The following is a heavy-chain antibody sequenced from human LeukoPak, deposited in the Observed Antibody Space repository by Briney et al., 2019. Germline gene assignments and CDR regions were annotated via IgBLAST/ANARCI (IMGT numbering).Heavy chain of an antibody. CDR3: ASSTGYSYGYFDY. D-gene: IGHD5-18*01. CDR1: GFTFSSYE. V-gene: IGHV3-48*03. CDR2: ISGRGASK. J-gene: IGHJ4*02. Sequence: GGSLRLSCAASGFTFSSYEMSWVRQAPGKRLEWVSGISGRGASKYYVDSVKGRFTISRDNAKNSLYLQMNSLRAEDTAVYYCASSTGYSYGYFDYWGQGTLVTVSS.